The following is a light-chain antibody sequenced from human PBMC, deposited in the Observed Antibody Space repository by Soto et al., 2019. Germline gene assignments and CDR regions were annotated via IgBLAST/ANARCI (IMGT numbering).Light chain of an antibody. V-gene: IGKV1-39*01. J-gene: IGKJ1*01. Sequence: DIQMTQSPSSLSASVGHEVTITCRASQAIMTYLNWYQLKPGKPPRLLIYAASSLQSGVPSRFSGSGSGTDFTLTISSLQPEDFATYSCQQSYNSPQTFGQGTKVDIK. CDR1: QAIMTY. CDR3: QQSYNSPQT. CDR2: AAS.